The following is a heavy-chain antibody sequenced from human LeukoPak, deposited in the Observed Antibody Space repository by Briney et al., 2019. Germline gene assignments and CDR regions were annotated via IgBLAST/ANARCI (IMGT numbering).Heavy chain of an antibody. J-gene: IGHJ4*02. CDR1: GFTFSSYA. Sequence: SLRLSCAASGFTFSSYAMHWVRQAPGKGLEWVAVISYDGSNKYYADSVKGRFTISRDNSKNTLYLQMNSLRAEDTAVYYCAKGDYYDLDYWGQGTLVTVSS. D-gene: IGHD3-22*01. CDR2: ISYDGSNK. CDR3: AKGDYYDLDY. V-gene: IGHV3-30-3*01.